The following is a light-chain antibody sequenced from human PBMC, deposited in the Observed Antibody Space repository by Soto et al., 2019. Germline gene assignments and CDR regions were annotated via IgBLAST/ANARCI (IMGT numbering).Light chain of an antibody. J-gene: IGLJ1*01. CDR2: DVS. V-gene: IGLV2-11*01. CDR3: FSYAGTYTYV. Sequence: QSALTQPRSVSGSPGQSVTISCAGTSSDVGAYDYVSWYQHHAGKAPKLMISDVSQRPSGVPDRFSGSKSGNTASLTNSGLQPEHAAHYYCFSYAGTYTYVFGSGTKLTVL. CDR1: SSDVGAYDY.